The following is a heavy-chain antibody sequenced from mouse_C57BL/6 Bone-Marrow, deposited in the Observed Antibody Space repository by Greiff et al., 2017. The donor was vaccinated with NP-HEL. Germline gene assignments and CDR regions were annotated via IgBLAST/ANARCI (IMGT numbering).Heavy chain of an antibody. CDR2: INPGSGGT. J-gene: IGHJ1*03. CDR1: GYAFTNYL. Sequence: VQLQQSGAELVRPGTSVKVSCKASGYAFTNYLIEWVKQRPGQGLEWIGVINPGSGGTNYNEKFKGKATLTADKSSSTAYMQLSSLTSEDAAVYFCARWERYFDVWGTGTTVTVSS. CDR3: ARWERYFDV. V-gene: IGHV1-54*01. D-gene: IGHD4-1*01.